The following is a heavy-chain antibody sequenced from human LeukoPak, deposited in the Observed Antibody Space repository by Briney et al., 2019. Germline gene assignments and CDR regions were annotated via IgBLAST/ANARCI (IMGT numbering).Heavy chain of an antibody. CDR2: ISTNGGST. CDR1: GFTFSSYA. V-gene: IGHV3-64*01. J-gene: IGHJ4*02. D-gene: IGHD6-13*01. CDR3: ARDFSWAFDS. Sequence: PGGSLRLSCAASGFTFSSYAMHWVRQAPGKGLEYVSAISTNGGSTYYANSVKGRFTISRDNSKNTLYLQMGSLRAEDMAVYFCARDFSWAFDSWGQGTLVTVSS.